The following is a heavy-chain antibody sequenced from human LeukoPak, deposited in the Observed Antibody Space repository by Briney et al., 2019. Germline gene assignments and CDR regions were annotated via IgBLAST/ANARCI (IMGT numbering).Heavy chain of an antibody. CDR1: GGSFSGYY. CDR2: INHSGST. Sequence: SETLSLTCAVYGGSFSGYYWSWIRQPPGKGLEWIGEINHSGSTNYNPSLKSRVTISVDTSKNQFSLKLGSVTAADTAVYYCAGIVVVVAATNNWFDPWGQGTLATVSS. V-gene: IGHV4-34*01. J-gene: IGHJ5*02. D-gene: IGHD2-15*01. CDR3: AGIVVVVAATNNWFDP.